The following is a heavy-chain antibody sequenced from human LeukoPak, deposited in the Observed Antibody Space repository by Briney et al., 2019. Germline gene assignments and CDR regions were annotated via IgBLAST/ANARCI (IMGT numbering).Heavy chain of an antibody. D-gene: IGHD2/OR15-2a*01. CDR1: GYTFTGYY. V-gene: IGHV1-2*02. Sequence: ASVKVSCKASGYTFTGYYMHWVRQAPGQGLEWMGWINPNSGGTNYAQKFQGRVTMTRDTPISTAYMELSRLRSDDTAVYYCARLSRGSIRWFDPWGQGTLVTVSS. CDR2: INPNSGGT. CDR3: ARLSRGSIRWFDP. J-gene: IGHJ5*02.